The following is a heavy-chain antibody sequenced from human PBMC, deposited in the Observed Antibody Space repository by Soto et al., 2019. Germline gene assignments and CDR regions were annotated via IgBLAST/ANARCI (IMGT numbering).Heavy chain of an antibody. CDR1: GFIFTNYG. D-gene: IGHD3-10*01. CDR3: AKDADYGSGSYDPPDY. Sequence: QVQLVESGGGAVQPGRSLRLSCAASGFIFTNYGMHWARQAPGKGLEWVSIISYDGNHAYYADFVKGRFTISRDDSKKTVYLQLNSLRAEDTAIYYCAKDADYGSGSYDPPDYWGQGTLVAVSS. J-gene: IGHJ4*02. CDR2: ISYDGNHA. V-gene: IGHV3-30*18.